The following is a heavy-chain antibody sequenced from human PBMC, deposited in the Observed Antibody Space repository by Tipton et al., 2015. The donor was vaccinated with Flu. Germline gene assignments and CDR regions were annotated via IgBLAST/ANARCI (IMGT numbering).Heavy chain of an antibody. CDR3: ARRDYGNYVSVPKNWFDP. CDR1: RDSMRSDYF. CDR2: IHYSGSP. V-gene: IGHV4-38-2*02. D-gene: IGHD4-11*01. Sequence: GLVKPSETLSLTCTVSRDSMRSDYFWGWIRQAPGKGLEWIGNIHYSGSPHYNPSLKSRVTISIDTSKNQFSLRLSSVTAADTAVYYCARRDYGNYVSVPKNWFDPWGQGTLVTVSS. J-gene: IGHJ5*02.